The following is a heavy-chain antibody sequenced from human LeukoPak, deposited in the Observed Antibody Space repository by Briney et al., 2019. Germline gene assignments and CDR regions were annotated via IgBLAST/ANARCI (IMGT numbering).Heavy chain of an antibody. Sequence: ASVKVSCKASGGAFTFTSYAMIWVRQAPGQGLEWLGVIIPIFGAPRYAQPSQGSVTTTADACTRTVYTDMSSLRSEDTAVHYCAGFFYDSSNDAFDVWGQGTMVTVSS. D-gene: IGHD3-22*01. CDR1: GGAFTFTSYA. CDR3: AGFFYDSSNDAFDV. V-gene: IGHV1-69*13. J-gene: IGHJ3*01. CDR2: IIPIFGAP.